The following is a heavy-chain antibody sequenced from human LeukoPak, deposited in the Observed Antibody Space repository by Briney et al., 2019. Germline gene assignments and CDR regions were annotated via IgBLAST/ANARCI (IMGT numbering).Heavy chain of an antibody. Sequence: SETLSLTCTVSGGSISSSSYYWGWIRQPPGMGLEWIGSIYYSGSTYYNPSLKSRVTISVDTSKNQFSLKLSSVTAADTAVYYCATEVYYYYYMDVWGKGTTVTVSS. CDR1: GGSISSSSYY. CDR3: ATEVYYYYYMDV. J-gene: IGHJ6*03. V-gene: IGHV4-39*01. CDR2: IYYSGST.